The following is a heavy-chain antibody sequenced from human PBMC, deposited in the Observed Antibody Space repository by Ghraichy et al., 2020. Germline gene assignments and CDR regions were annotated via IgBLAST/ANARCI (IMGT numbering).Heavy chain of an antibody. CDR1: GGSISSYY. J-gene: IGHJ6*02. CDR2: IYTSGST. CDR3: ASTPSNYDHYYYGMDV. D-gene: IGHD1-26*01. V-gene: IGHV4-4*07. Sequence: SETLSLTCTVSGGSISSYYWSWIRQPAGKGLEWIGRIYTSGSTNYNPSLKSRVTMSVDTSKNQFSLKLSSVTAADTAVYYCASTPSNYDHYYYGMDVWGQGTTVTVSS.